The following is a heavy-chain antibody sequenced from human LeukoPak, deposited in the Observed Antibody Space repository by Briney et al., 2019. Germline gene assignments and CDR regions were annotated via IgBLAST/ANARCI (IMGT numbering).Heavy chain of an antibody. V-gene: IGHV3-64D*06. Sequence: PGGSLRLSCSASGFSFSNYAMHWVRQAPGKGLEYVSAISSNGAGTNYADSVKGRFTISRDNSKNTLYLQVSSLRAEETAVYYCVKPISGNYYNPGYFDYWGQGTLVTVSS. D-gene: IGHD3-10*01. CDR1: GFSFSNYA. CDR2: ISSNGAGT. CDR3: VKPISGNYYNPGYFDY. J-gene: IGHJ4*02.